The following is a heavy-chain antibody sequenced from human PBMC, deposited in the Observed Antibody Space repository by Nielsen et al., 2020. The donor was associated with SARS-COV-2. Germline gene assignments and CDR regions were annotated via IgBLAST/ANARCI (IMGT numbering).Heavy chain of an antibody. CDR1: GFSLSTSGMC. Sequence: SGPTLVKPTQTLTLTCTFSGFSLSTSGMCVSWIRQPPGKALEWLARIDWDDDKYYSTSLKTRLTISKDTSKNQVVLTMTNMDPVDTATYYCARMPGYSSGKFGYFDYWGQGTPVTVSS. D-gene: IGHD6-19*01. J-gene: IGHJ4*02. V-gene: IGHV2-70*11. CDR3: ARMPGYSSGKFGYFDY. CDR2: IDWDDDK.